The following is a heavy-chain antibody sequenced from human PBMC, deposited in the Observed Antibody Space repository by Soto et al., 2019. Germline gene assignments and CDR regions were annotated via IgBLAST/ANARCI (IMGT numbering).Heavy chain of an antibody. V-gene: IGHV3-33*01. D-gene: IGHD2-15*01. CDR1: GFTFISYD. CDR2: TWYAGSNT. Sequence: QVQLVESGGGVVQPGRSLRLSCAASGFTFISYDMHWVRQAPGKGLEWVAITWYAGSNTHYADSVKGRFTISRDNSKTTLHLQMNSLRAEDTAVSYCERAAATFYHYYGMDVWGQGTTVTVSS. CDR3: ERAAATFYHYYGMDV. J-gene: IGHJ6*02.